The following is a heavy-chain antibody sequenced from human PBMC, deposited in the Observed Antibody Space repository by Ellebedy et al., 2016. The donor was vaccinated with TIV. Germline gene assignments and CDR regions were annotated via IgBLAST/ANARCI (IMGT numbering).Heavy chain of an antibody. Sequence: GESLKISCVASGFTLSNYAMSWARRAPGKGLEWVSSITESGGNTYYADSVKGRFTISRDNSKDTLFLQMNSLRAEDTAIYFCARDPVGVGPAFDVWGQGTMVTVSS. CDR3: ARDPVGVGPAFDV. J-gene: IGHJ3*01. CDR1: GFTLSNYA. V-gene: IGHV3-23*01. D-gene: IGHD4-23*01. CDR2: ITESGGNT.